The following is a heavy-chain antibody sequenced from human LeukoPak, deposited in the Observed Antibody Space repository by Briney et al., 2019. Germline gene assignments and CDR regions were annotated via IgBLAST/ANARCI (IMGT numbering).Heavy chain of an antibody. CDR2: IKPDGSEK. Sequence: GGSLRLSCAASGFTFSTYWMTWVRQSPGKGLEWVANIKPDGSEKYFVDSVKGRFTISRDNAKNALYLEMNSLRAEDTAEYFCARERMYSGSGRTYPYYDYWGQGTLVTVSS. V-gene: IGHV3-7*01. CDR1: GFTFSTYW. J-gene: IGHJ4*02. CDR3: ARERMYSGSGRTYPYYDY. D-gene: IGHD3-10*01.